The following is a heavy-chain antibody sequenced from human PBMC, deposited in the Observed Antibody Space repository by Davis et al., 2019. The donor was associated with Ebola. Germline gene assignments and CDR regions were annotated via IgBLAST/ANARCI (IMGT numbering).Heavy chain of an antibody. D-gene: IGHD5-18*01. CDR3: VHRFLTTAIDYGMDV. V-gene: IGHV2-5*02. J-gene: IGHJ6*02. Sequence: SGPTLLKPTPTLTLTCTFSGFSLTPTGVGVGWIRQPPGKAPEWLTLIYWDDDKRYSPSLKSRLTITKDTSKNQVVLTMTQMDPVDTATYYCVHRFLTTAIDYGMDVWGQGTTVTVSS. CDR2: IYWDDDK. CDR1: GFSLTPTGVG.